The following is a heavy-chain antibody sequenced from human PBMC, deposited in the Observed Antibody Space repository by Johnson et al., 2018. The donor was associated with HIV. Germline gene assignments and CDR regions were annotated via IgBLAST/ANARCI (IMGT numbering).Heavy chain of an antibody. V-gene: IGHV3-23*04. CDR3: AKSSDEYSSSSDAVDI. J-gene: IGHJ3*02. D-gene: IGHD6-6*01. Sequence: VQLVESGGGMVQPGGSLRLSCAASAFTFSSYAMHWVRQAPGQGLEWVSAISGSGGSTYYADSVKGRFTISRDNSKNTLYLQMNSLRAEDTAVYYCAKSSDEYSSSSDAVDIWGQRTVVTVSS. CDR1: AFTFSSYA. CDR2: ISGSGGST.